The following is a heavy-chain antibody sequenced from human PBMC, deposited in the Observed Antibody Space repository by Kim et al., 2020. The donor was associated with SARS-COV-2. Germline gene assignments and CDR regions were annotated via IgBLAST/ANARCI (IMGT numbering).Heavy chain of an antibody. D-gene: IGHD2-21*01. Sequence: ADSWEGRFTISRDNSKNTLYLQMNSLRAEDTAVYYCARDIPLGVITYFDYWGQGTLVTVSS. V-gene: IGHV3-33*01. J-gene: IGHJ4*02. CDR3: ARDIPLGVITYFDY.